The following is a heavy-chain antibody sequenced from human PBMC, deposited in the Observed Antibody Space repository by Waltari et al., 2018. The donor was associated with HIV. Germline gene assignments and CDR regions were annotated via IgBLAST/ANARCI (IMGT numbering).Heavy chain of an antibody. CDR2: ISSLGTYQ. D-gene: IGHD3-16*01. J-gene: IGHJ3*01. V-gene: IGHV3-21*06. CDR1: GCKFDFYP. Sequence: EGQLVESGGALVQAGGSLRLSCVASGCKFDFYPMAWVRLAPGKGLQWVATISSLGTYQYYEESVKGRFAISRDNTKNSLSLEMSGLQDDDTAVYFCARGLGEAYGTRSYGDAWGQGTKVTVSS. CDR3: ARGLGEAYGTRSYGDA.